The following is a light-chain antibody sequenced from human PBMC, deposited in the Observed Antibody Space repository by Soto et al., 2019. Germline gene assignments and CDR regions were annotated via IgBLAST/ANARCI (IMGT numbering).Light chain of an antibody. CDR1: QSVSSSY. CDR3: QQYGSSLFT. CDR2: GAS. J-gene: IGKJ3*01. Sequence: EIVLTQSPGTLSLSPGERATLSCRASQSVSSSYLAWYQQKPGQAPRLLIYGASSRATGIPDRFSGSGSGTDFTLTINRLEPEDFAVYYCQQYGSSLFTFGHGTKVDIK. V-gene: IGKV3-20*01.